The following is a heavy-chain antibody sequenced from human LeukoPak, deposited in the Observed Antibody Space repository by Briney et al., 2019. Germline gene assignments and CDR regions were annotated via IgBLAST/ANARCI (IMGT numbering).Heavy chain of an antibody. J-gene: IGHJ3*02. CDR2: IYLSGRT. CDR1: GGSISSSNW. V-gene: IGHV4-4*02. Sequence: SETLSLTCAVSGGSISSSNWWNWVRQPPEKGLEWIGEIYLSGRTTYSPSLKSRATISADKSKNQFSLRLSSVTAADTAVYYCASGFYNSSGFYAAFDIWGLGTLVTVSS. CDR3: ASGFYNSSGFYAAFDI. D-gene: IGHD3-22*01.